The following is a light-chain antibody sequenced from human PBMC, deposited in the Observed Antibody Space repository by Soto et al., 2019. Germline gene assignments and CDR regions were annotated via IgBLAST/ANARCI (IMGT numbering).Light chain of an antibody. CDR2: QND. V-gene: IGLV1-47*01. CDR1: TSNIGTNY. CDR3: AGWDERLRGV. Sequence: QPVLTKPPSVSGTPGQAVDTSCSGGTSNIGTNYVYWFQQFPGTAPKPLIYQNDQRPSGVPKRFSGSKSGTSASLDINGLRPEDEADYYCAGWDERLRGVFGGGTQL. J-gene: IGLJ3*02.